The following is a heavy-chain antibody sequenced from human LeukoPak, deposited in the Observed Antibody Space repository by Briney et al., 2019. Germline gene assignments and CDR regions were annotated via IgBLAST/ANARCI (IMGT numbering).Heavy chain of an antibody. Sequence: PSETLSLTCGVSGGSLSGFFWTWLRQAPGKGLEWIAEISHLRTNNTHPSLKSRVTISVDTSKNQFSLTLKSVTAADTAVYYCTRGVNRRFYGAGRRNTWFAPWGQGTRVTVSP. J-gene: IGHJ5*02. V-gene: IGHV4-34*01. CDR2: ISHLRTN. CDR1: GGSLSGFF. CDR3: TRGVNRRFYGAGRRNTWFAP. D-gene: IGHD3-10*01.